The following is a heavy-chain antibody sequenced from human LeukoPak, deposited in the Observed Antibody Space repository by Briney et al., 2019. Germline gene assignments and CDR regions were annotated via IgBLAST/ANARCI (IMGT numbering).Heavy chain of an antibody. Sequence: ASVKVSCKASGGTFSSYAISWVRQAPGQGLEWMGGIIPIFGTANYAQKFQGRVTITVDESTSTAYMELSSLRSEDTAVYYCARGSGSIWYYYYGMDVWGKGTTVTVSS. J-gene: IGHJ6*04. CDR3: ARGSGSIWYYYYGMDV. CDR1: GGTFSSYA. D-gene: IGHD3-10*01. CDR2: IIPIFGTA. V-gene: IGHV1-69*13.